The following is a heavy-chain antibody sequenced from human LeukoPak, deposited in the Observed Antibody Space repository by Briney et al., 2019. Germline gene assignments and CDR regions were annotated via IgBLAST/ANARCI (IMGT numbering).Heavy chain of an antibody. CDR1: GFTFSSYA. D-gene: IGHD3-16*01. V-gene: IGHV3-30-3*01. CDR3: ARDWGTNWFGP. Sequence: GGSLRLSCAASGFTFSSYAMHWVRQAPGKGLEWVAVISYDGSNKYYADSVKGRFTISRDNSKNTLYLQMNSLRAEDTAVYYCARDWGTNWFGPWGQGTLVTVSS. CDR2: ISYDGSNK. J-gene: IGHJ5*02.